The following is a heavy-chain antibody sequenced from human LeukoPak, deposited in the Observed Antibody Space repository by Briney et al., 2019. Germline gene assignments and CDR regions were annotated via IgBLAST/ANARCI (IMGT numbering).Heavy chain of an antibody. CDR2: INSDGNST. J-gene: IGHJ4*02. CDR3: ARWGSVLLWFGELSPTYGFDY. Sequence: GGSLRLSCAASGFTFSSYWMHWVRQAPGRGLVWVSRINSDGNSTNYADSVKGRFTTSRDNAKNSLYLQMNSLRAEDTALYYCARWGSVLLWFGELSPTYGFDYWGQGTLVTVSS. D-gene: IGHD3-10*01. V-gene: IGHV3-74*01. CDR1: GFTFSSYW.